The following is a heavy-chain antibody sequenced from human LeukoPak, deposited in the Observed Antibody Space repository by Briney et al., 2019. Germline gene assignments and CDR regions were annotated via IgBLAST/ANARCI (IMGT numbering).Heavy chain of an antibody. J-gene: IGHJ4*02. CDR2: MYYNGST. D-gene: IGHD3-10*01. CDR1: GGSMGSYY. V-gene: IGHV4-59*01. CDR3: ARDFPGSSGGY. Sequence: SETLSLTCTVSGGSMGSYYWSWIRQPPGKGLEWIGYMYYNGSTKYNPSLQSRVTISVDTSKNQFSLKLSSVTAADTAVYYCARDFPGSSGGYWGQGTLVTVSS.